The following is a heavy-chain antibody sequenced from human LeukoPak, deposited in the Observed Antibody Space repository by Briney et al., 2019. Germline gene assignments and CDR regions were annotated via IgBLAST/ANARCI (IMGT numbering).Heavy chain of an antibody. Sequence: GESLKISCKGSGYNFTSYWIGWVRQMPGKGLEWMGIIYPGDSDTRYSPSFQGQVTISADKSISTADLQCGSWRASDTAMYYCARQRGTLIAAQDYGGQGTLVTVSS. CDR3: ARQRGTLIAAQDY. J-gene: IGHJ4*02. CDR1: GYNFTSYW. CDR2: IYPGDSDT. D-gene: IGHD6-6*01. V-gene: IGHV5-51*01.